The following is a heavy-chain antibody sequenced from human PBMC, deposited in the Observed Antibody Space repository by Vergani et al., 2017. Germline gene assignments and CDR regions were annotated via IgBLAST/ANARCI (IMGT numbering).Heavy chain of an antibody. Sequence: QVQLEESGPGLVKPSETLSLTCTVSGGSFNTYYWSWTRQSPGKGLEWIGYIYSTGSTNYNPSLNSRVTMSVDTSKNQFSLKLRSVTAADTAVYFCARVMYRDEASTGYRLEGMDIWGQGTTVTISS. J-gene: IGHJ6*02. D-gene: IGHD3-9*01. CDR2: IYSTGST. CDR3: ARVMYRDEASTGYRLEGMDI. CDR1: GGSFNTYY. V-gene: IGHV4-59*13.